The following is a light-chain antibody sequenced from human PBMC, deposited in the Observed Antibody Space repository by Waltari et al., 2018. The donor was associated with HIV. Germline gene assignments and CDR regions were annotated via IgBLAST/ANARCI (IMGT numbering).Light chain of an antibody. CDR2: WAS. CDR3: QQYYSSPRT. CDR1: QSVSSD. V-gene: IGKV3-15*01. J-gene: IGKJ1*01. Sequence: EIVMTQSPATLSVSPGERATLSCRASQSVSSDLAWYQQKPGQPPKLLIYWASTRDSGVPDRFSGSGSGTDFSLTISSLQAEDVAVYYCQQYYSSPRTFGQGTKVEIK.